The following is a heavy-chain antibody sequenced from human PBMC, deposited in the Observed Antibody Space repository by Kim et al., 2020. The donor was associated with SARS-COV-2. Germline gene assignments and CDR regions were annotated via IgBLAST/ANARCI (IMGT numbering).Heavy chain of an antibody. CDR2: SYTSGST. V-gene: IGHV4-4*07. J-gene: IGHJ5*01. CDR1: GFSITSYY. D-gene: IGHD3-22*01. Sequence: SETLSLTCTVSGFSITSYYCCWILQPAGEGLEWIGRSYTSGSTTYNPSLMSRVTISVDTTTNQHSLKLRSATAAATAAYYCARPFTYTYDRGGYYSYDS. CDR3: ARPFTYTYDRGGYYSYDS.